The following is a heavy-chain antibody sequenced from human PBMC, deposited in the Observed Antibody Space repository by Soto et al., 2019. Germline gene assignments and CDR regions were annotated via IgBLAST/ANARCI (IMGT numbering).Heavy chain of an antibody. CDR3: ARALWNDAFDI. Sequence: ASVKVSCKASGYLFGDYYMHWVRQAPGQGLEWMALINPNSGDTIYAQKFQGRVTMTRDTSISTAYMELTRLTSDDTAVYYCARALWNDAFDIWGQGTMVTVSS. J-gene: IGHJ3*02. CDR2: INPNSGDT. CDR1: GYLFGDYY. D-gene: IGHD1-1*01. V-gene: IGHV1-2*02.